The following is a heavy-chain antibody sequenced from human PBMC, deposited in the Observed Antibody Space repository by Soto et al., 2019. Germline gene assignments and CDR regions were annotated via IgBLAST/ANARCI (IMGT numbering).Heavy chain of an antibody. V-gene: IGHV4-59*01. CDR3: SRDQRLRLGYYYGMDV. CDR2: IYYSGST. Sequence: SETLSLTCTVSGGSISSYYWSWIRQPPGKGLEWIGYIYYSGSTNYNPSLKSRVTISVDTSKNQFSLKLSSVTAADTAVYYCSRDQRLRLGYYYGMDVWGQGTTVTVSS. CDR1: GGSISSYY. J-gene: IGHJ6*02. D-gene: IGHD6-25*01.